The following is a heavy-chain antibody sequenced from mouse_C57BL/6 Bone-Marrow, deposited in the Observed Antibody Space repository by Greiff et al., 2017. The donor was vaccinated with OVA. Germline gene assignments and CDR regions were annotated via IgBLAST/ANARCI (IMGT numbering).Heavy chain of an antibody. J-gene: IGHJ3*01. CDR3: ARVDYYGSSSWFAY. D-gene: IGHD1-1*01. Sequence: EVKVVESEGGLVQPGSSMKLSCTASGFTFSDYYMAWVRQVPEKGLEWVANINYDGSSTYYLDSLKSRFIISRDNAKNILYLQMSSLKSEDTATYDCARVDYYGSSSWFAYWGQGTLVTVSA. V-gene: IGHV5-16*01. CDR1: GFTFSDYY. CDR2: INYDGSST.